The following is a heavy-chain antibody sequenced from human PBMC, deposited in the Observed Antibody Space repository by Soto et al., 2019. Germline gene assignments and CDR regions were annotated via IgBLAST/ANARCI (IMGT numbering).Heavy chain of an antibody. J-gene: IGHJ3*02. CDR3: ATASKDNWNYAGRSDAFYI. Sequence: ASVKVSCKVSGYTLAELSMHWVRQAPGKGLEWMGGFDPEDGETIYAQKFQGGVTMTEDTSTDTAYMELSSLRSEDTAVYYCATASKDNWNYAGRSDAFYIWGQGTMFTVS. CDR1: GYTLAELS. D-gene: IGHD1-7*01. V-gene: IGHV1-24*01. CDR2: FDPEDGET.